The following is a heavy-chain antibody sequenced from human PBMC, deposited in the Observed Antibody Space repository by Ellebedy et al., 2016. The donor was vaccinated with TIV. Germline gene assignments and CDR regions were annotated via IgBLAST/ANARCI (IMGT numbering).Heavy chain of an antibody. CDR3: AKTGFGEFT. CDR1: GFTVSSNY. J-gene: IGHJ4*02. V-gene: IGHV3-53*01. D-gene: IGHD3-10*01. Sequence: ETLSLTCAASGFTVSSNYLTWVRQAPGKGLEWVSVIYSGGSTYYGDAVKGRFTISRDNSKNTVYLQMNSLSAEDTAVYYCAKTGFGEFTWGQGTLVSVSS. CDR2: IYSGGST.